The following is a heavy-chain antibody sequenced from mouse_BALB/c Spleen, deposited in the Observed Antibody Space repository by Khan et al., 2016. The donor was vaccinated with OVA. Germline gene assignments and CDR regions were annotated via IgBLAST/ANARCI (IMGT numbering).Heavy chain of an antibody. Sequence: QVQLQQSGAELARPGASVKMSCKASGYTFTNYTIPWVNQRPGQGLEWIGYINPSSGYTNYNQNYNDKATLTTDRSSSTAYMQLSWLTSDDSAVYYCRRIPIPPYHVDYWGQGTTLTVSS. V-gene: IGHV1-4*01. CDR2: INPSSGYT. CDR3: RRIPIPPYHVDY. CDR1: GYTFTNYT. J-gene: IGHJ2*01.